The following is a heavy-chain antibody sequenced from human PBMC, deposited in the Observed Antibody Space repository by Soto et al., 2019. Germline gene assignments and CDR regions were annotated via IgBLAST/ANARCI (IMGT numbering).Heavy chain of an antibody. CDR1: GDSFTGYY. V-gene: IGHV1-2*04. D-gene: IGHD5-12*01. CDR3: ARGRDGYKYDAFDI. J-gene: IGHJ3*02. CDR2: INPNSGGT. Sequence: ASVKLSCKASGDSFTGYYMHWVRQAPGQGLEWMGWINPNSGGTNYAQKFQGWVTMTRDTSISTAYMELSRLRSDDTAVYYCARGRDGYKYDAFDIWGQGTMVTVSS.